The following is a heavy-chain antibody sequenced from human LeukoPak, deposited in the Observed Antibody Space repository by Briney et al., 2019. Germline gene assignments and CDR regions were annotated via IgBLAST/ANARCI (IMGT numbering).Heavy chain of an antibody. V-gene: IGHV3-48*03. J-gene: IGHJ4*02. CDR1: GFTFSNYE. CDR3: ARARIAAPLLDY. Sequence: GGSLRLSCAASGFTFSNYEMNWVRQTPGKGLEWVSFISDNGKAKSYVDSVRGRFIISRDNAKTSLFLQVSSLRVEDTAVYYCARARIAAPLLDYWGPGTLVTVSS. CDR2: ISDNGKAK. D-gene: IGHD6-13*01.